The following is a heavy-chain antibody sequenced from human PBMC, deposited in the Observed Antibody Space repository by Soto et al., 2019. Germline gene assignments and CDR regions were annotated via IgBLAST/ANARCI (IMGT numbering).Heavy chain of an antibody. CDR1: GDSFKSYV. J-gene: IGHJ3*02. CDR2: MSTYDYGGNT. CDR3: ARNWYSSGDISYHVFHT. V-gene: IGHV1-18*01. Sequence: VCWEASGDSFKSYVICWVLQAQGQGLEWMGWMSTYDYGGNTVYAQKLQSRASMNSDTSTNTAYMDLRSLRSDETAGYYCARNWYSSGDISYHVFHTWGPGPLV. D-gene: IGHD2-21*02.